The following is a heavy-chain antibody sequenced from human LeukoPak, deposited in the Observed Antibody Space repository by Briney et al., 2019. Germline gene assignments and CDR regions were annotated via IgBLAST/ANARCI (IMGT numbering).Heavy chain of an antibody. J-gene: IGHJ4*02. Sequence: GGSLRLSCAASGFMFSSNWMSWVRLAPGKGLEWVANIKQDGSEKYYVDSVKGRFTISRDNAKNSLYLQMNSLRVEDTAVYYCASRHFENWGQGTLVTVSS. V-gene: IGHV3-7*03. CDR1: GFMFSSNW. CDR2: IKQDGSEK. CDR3: ASRHFEN.